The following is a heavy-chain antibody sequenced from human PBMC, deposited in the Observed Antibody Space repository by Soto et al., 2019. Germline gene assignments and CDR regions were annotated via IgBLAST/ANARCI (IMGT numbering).Heavy chain of an antibody. J-gene: IGHJ4*02. CDR1: GFTSSSYE. CDR2: ISSSGSTI. Sequence: GGSLRLSCAASGFTSSSYEMNWVRQAPGKGLEWVSYISSSGSTIYYADSVKGRFTISRDNAKNSLYLQMNSLRAEDTAVYYCAGPLSGRYCSSTSCRGDYWGQGTLVTVSS. D-gene: IGHD2-2*01. CDR3: AGPLSGRYCSSTSCRGDY. V-gene: IGHV3-48*03.